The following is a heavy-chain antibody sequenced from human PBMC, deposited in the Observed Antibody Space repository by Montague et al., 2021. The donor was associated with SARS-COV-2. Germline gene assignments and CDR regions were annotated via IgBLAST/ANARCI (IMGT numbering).Heavy chain of an antibody. V-gene: IGHV4-59*08. J-gene: IGHJ5*02. CDR2: ISHTEST. CDR3: ARAVSVRRAVSWFDP. Sequence: SETLSLTCTVSSGSISNYYWSWIRQPPGKGLEWIGFISHTESTNYNPSLESRVSISIDTSKSQFSLRVRSVTAADTAVYYCARAVSVRRAVSWFDPWGQGALVTVSS. D-gene: IGHD3-10*01. CDR1: SGSISNYY.